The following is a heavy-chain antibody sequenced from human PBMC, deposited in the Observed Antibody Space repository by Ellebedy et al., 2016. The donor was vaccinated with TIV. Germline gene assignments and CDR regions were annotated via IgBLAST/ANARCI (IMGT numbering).Heavy chain of an antibody. D-gene: IGHD4-17*01. J-gene: IGHJ2*01. V-gene: IGHV4-39*07. Sequence: MPSETLSLTCSVSGVSISSSSDYWGWIRQPPGKGLEWIGSVDYSWRAYNNPSLKSRVTSSVDTSKNQFSLKLTSVTAADTAVYFCARDSDGDYTSFDLWGRGALVIVSS. CDR2: VDYSWRA. CDR1: GVSISSSSDY. CDR3: ARDSDGDYTSFDL.